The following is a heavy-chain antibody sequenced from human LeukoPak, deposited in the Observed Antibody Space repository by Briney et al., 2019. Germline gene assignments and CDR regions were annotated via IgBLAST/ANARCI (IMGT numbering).Heavy chain of an antibody. D-gene: IGHD4-11*01. CDR1: GHTFTDYY. CDR3: ARDRDYSNTERGFDY. Sequence: ASVKVSCKTSGHTFTDYYIHWVRQAPGQGLGWMGWINPNSGETNSAQKFQGRVTMTGDTSISTAYMELRRVTSDDTAVYYCARDRDYSNTERGFDYWGQGTLVTVSS. V-gene: IGHV1-2*02. J-gene: IGHJ4*02. CDR2: INPNSGET.